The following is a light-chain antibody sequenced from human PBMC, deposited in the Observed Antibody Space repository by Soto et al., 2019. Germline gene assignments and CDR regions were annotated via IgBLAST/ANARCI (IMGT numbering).Light chain of an antibody. J-gene: IGKJ1*01. Sequence: DIQMTQSPSTLSASVGERVTITCRASQSASNWLAWYQHKPGKAPKLLIYDVSSLESGVPSRFSGSGSGTEFILTISSLQPDDFATYYCQQYDSYSWTFGQGTKVEVK. CDR1: QSASNW. CDR2: DVS. CDR3: QQYDSYSWT. V-gene: IGKV1-5*01.